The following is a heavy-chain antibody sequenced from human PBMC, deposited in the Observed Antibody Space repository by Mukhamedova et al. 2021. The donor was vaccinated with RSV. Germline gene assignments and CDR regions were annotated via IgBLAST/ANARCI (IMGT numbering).Heavy chain of an antibody. CDR3: ARAGYSSSTPYYMDV. Sequence: GRVTMTRDTSTSTVYMELSSLRSEDTAVYYCARAGYSSSTPYYMDVWGQGTTVTVSS. V-gene: IGHV1-46*01. D-gene: IGHD6-6*01. J-gene: IGHJ6*03.